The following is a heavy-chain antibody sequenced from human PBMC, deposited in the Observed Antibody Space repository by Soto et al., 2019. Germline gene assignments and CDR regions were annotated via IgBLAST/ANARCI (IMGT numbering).Heavy chain of an antibody. J-gene: IGHJ3*02. V-gene: IGHV3-48*02. Sequence: GGSLRLSCAASGFTFSSYSMNWVRQAPGKGLEWVSYISSSSSTIYYADSVKGRFTISRDNAKNSLYLQMNSLRDEDTAVYYCARGQITFGGVIAHDAFDIWGQGTMVTVSS. CDR3: ARGQITFGGVIAHDAFDI. CDR1: GFTFSSYS. CDR2: ISSSSSTI. D-gene: IGHD3-16*02.